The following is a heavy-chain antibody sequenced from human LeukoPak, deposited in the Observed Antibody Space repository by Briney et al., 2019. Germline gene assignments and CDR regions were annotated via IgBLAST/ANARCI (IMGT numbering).Heavy chain of an antibody. V-gene: IGHV4-38-2*02. Sequence: SETLSLTCTVSGYSISSGYYWGWIRQSPGKGLEWIGSIYHSGSTYYNPSLQSRITISVDTSKNQFSLKLSSVTAADTAVYYCARQITMVRGVIYWFDPWGQGTLVTVSS. CDR1: GYSISSGYY. CDR3: ARQITMVRGVIYWFDP. J-gene: IGHJ5*02. D-gene: IGHD3-10*01. CDR2: IYHSGST.